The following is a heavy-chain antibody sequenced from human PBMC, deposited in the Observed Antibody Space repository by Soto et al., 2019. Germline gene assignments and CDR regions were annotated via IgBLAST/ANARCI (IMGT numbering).Heavy chain of an antibody. CDR1: GGTFSSYP. CDR3: ARVGHSTNYCMAA. V-gene: IGHV1-69*01. Sequence: QVQLVQSGAEVKKPGSSVKVSCEASGGTFSSYPINWVRQAPGQGLEWMGGIIPFFGTSNYAQKFQGRVTITADDSTSTAYMELRSLRSEDTAVYYCARVGHSTNYCMAAWGQGTTVTVSS. J-gene: IGHJ6*02. CDR2: IIPFFGTS. D-gene: IGHD1-26*01.